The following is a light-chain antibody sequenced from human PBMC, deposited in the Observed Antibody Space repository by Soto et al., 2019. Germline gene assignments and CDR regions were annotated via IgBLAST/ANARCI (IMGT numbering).Light chain of an antibody. CDR2: DAS. V-gene: IGKV3-20*01. Sequence: EIIWTQSPDTLSLSPGERATLSCRASQTVSSYLAWYQQKPGQAPRLLIYDASNRATGIPARFSGSGSETDLTLTISRLEPEDFALYYCQQYGSSAPITFGQGTRLEIK. CDR1: QTVSSY. CDR3: QQYGSSAPIT. J-gene: IGKJ5*01.